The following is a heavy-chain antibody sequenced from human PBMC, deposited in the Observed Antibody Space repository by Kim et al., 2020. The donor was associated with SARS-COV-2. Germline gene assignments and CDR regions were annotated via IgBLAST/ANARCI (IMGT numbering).Heavy chain of an antibody. CDR3: ARGGTWLQLWSEIDY. V-gene: IGHV3-48*02. Sequence: GGSLRLSCAASGFTFSSYSMNWVRQAPGKGLEWVSYISSSSTTIFYADSVKGRFTISRDNAKNSLYLQMNSLRDEDTALYYCARGGTWLQLWSEIDYWGQGTLVTVSS. J-gene: IGHJ4*02. D-gene: IGHD5-18*01. CDR2: ISSSSTTI. CDR1: GFTFSSYS.